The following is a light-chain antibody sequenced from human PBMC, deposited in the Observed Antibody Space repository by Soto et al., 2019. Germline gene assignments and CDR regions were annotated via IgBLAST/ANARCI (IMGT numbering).Light chain of an antibody. V-gene: IGKV4-1*01. CDR2: WAS. Sequence: DIVMTQSPDSLAVSLGERATINCKSSQSVLYSYNNKNYLAWYQQKPGQPPKLLIYWASTRESGVHDRFSGSGSGKDFTLTISSLQAADVSVYYCQQDYSTPRTFGQGPKVEIK. CDR1: QSVLYSYNNKNY. CDR3: QQDYSTPRT. J-gene: IGKJ1*01.